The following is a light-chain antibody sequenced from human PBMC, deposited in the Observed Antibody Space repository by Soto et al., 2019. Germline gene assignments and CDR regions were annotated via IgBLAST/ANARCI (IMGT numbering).Light chain of an antibody. V-gene: IGKV3-15*01. Sequence: IALTQSPATVSVSPGDRVTLSCWASQNIYSNLGWYQQRPGQAPRLIIYRASARPTGIPARFSGSGSGTEFTFTISSLQSEDFATYYCQQYHNLWSFGRGTKVEIK. CDR3: QQYHNLWS. CDR1: QNIYSN. J-gene: IGKJ1*01. CDR2: RAS.